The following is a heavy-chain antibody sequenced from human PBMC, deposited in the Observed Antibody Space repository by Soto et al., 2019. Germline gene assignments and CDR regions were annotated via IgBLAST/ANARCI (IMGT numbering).Heavy chain of an antibody. CDR1: GFTLSSYS. V-gene: IGHV3-21*01. D-gene: IGHD3-10*01. J-gene: IGHJ6*02. CDR3: ASVSGSYDYYYYGMDV. CDR2: ISSSSSYI. Sequence: CGSLGLCCAASGFTLSSYSMNGVLKAPGKGLEWVSSISSSSSYIYYADSVKGRFTISRDNAKNSLYLQMNSLRAEDTAVYYCASVSGSYDYYYYGMDVWGQGTTVTGS.